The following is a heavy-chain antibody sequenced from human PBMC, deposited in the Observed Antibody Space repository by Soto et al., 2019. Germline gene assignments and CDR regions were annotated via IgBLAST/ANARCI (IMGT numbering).Heavy chain of an antibody. J-gene: IGHJ2*01. D-gene: IGHD6-19*01. CDR1: GGTFSRYA. CDR2: ITPIFGTP. Sequence: QVQLVQSRTEVKKPGSSVKVSCKASGGTFSRYAINWVRQAPGQGLEWMGGITPIFGTPNYAQKFQGRVTIPADGSTKTAYMELRRVRSEDTAVYYCAQTLGLAVSGPGRFDLWGRGTLVTVTS. CDR3: AQTLGLAVSGPGRFDL. V-gene: IGHV1-69*12.